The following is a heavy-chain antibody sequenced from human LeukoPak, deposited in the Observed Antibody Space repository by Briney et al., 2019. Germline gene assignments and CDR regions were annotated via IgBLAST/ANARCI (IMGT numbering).Heavy chain of an antibody. CDR2: FKNKCNGGTP. CDR1: GFSFNNAC. CDR3: FTDVRRGLLYFDY. J-gene: IGHJ4*02. D-gene: IGHD1-26*01. V-gene: IGHV3-15*01. Sequence: GGSLRLSCAASGFSFNNACITWVRQSPGKGLEWFVRFKNKCNGGTPDYEAHVKDRLSISTNDEKNTLFYQKISLQTEDTAVYYYFTDVRRGLLYFDYWGQGTLVTVSS.